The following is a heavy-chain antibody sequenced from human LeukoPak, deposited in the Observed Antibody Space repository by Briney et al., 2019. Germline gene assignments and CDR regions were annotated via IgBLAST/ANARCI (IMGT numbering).Heavy chain of an antibody. J-gene: IGHJ4*02. CDR2: IIPIFGTA. CDR3: ARGRWSATTASYYLDF. D-gene: IGHD5-24*01. V-gene: IGHV1-69*05. CDR1: GGTFSSYA. Sequence: SVKVSCKASGGTFSSYAISWVRQAPGQGLEWMGGIIPIFGTANYAQRFQGRVTITRDTSASTAYMELSSLTSEDTAVFYCARGRWSATTASYYLDFWGQGTLVTVSS.